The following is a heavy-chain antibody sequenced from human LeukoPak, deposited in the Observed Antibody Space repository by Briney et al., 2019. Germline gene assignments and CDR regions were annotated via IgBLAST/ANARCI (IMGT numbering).Heavy chain of an antibody. CDR1: GFTFSSYR. CDR3: AKRSAESSGYFNY. Sequence: GGSLRLSCEASGFTFSSYRMNWARQAPGKGLEWVSAITGSGAFTDYADSVKGRFTISRDNSKNTLYLQMNSLRAEDTAVYYCAKRSAESSGYFNYWGQGILVTVSS. D-gene: IGHD6-19*01. V-gene: IGHV3-23*01. CDR2: ITGSGAFT. J-gene: IGHJ4*02.